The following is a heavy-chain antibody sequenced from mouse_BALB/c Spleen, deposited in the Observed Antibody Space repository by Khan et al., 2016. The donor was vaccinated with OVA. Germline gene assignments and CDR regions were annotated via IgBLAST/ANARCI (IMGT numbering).Heavy chain of an antibody. V-gene: IGHV1S136*01. CDR2: INPYNDGT. D-gene: IGHD1-1*01. J-gene: IGHJ3*01. CDR3: ARRDYFGSSSFAY. Sequence: EVQLQQSGPELVKPGASVKMSCKASGYTFTSYVMHWVKQKPGQGLEWIGYINPYNDGTKYDEKFKGKATLTSDKSSSTAYMELSSLTSEDSAVYYGARRDYFGSSSFAYWGQGTLVTVSA. CDR1: GYTFTSYV.